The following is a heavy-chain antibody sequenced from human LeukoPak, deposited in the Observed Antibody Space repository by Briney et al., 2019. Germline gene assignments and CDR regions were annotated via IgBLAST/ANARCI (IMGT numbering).Heavy chain of an antibody. J-gene: IGHJ4*02. CDR3: VREGPIRFLEQIDY. V-gene: IGHV4-38-2*02. D-gene: IGHD3-3*01. Sequence: SETLSLTCTVSSYSISRGYYWGWIRQSPGKGLEWIGNIYHTGSTSYNPSLESRVTISLDLSKNQFSLRLSSVTAADTALYYCVREGPIRFLEQIDYWGQGTLVTVSS. CDR2: IYHTGST. CDR1: SYSISRGYY.